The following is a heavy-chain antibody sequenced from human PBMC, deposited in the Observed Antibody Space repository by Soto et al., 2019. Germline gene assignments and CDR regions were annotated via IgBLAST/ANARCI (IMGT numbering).Heavy chain of an antibody. D-gene: IGHD3-22*01. CDR3: ARESYDSSGYYHYYYYGMDV. CDR2: ISAYNGNT. V-gene: IGHV1-18*01. CDR1: GYTFTSYG. Sequence: ASVKVSCKASGYTFTSYGISWVRQAPGQGLEWMGWISAYNGNTNYAQKLQGRVTMTTDTSTSTAYMELRSLRSDDTAVYYCARESYDSSGYYHYYYYGMDVWGQGTTVTVSS. J-gene: IGHJ6*02.